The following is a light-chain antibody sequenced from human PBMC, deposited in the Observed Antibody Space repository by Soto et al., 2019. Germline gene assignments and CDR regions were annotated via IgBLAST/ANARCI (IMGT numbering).Light chain of an antibody. V-gene: IGKV1-39*01. CDR3: QQSYTTPRLS. CDR2: AAS. Sequence: DIQMTQSPSSLSASVGDKLTITCRANQSITNFLNWYQKKPGEVPKLLIYAASRLESGVPSRFSGSGSGTDFALTINSLQPEDFATYYCQQSYTTPRLSFGGGTRA. J-gene: IGKJ4*01. CDR1: QSITNF.